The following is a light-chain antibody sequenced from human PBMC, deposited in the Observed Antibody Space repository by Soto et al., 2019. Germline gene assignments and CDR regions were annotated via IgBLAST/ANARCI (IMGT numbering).Light chain of an antibody. J-gene: IGKJ2*01. V-gene: IGKV3D-15*01. CDR3: QQYNNWPPVYT. CDR1: QNVNNK. Sequence: EIVMTQSPATLSVSPGERXXLXXXASQNVNNKLXWYQQKPGQAPRLIIYDSSSRATGIPARFSGSGSGTEFTLTISSLQSEDFAVYYXQQYNNWPPVYTFGLGTKLEIK. CDR2: DSS.